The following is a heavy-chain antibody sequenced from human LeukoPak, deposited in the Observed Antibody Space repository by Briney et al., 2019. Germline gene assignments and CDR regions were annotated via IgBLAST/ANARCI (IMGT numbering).Heavy chain of an antibody. CDR1: GGSISSSSYY. D-gene: IGHD3-22*01. J-gene: IGHJ4*02. CDR2: IYYSGRT. V-gene: IGHV4-39*01. Sequence: PSETLSLTCTVSGGSISSSSYYWGWIRQPPGKGLEWIGSIYYSGRTYYNPSLKSRVTISVDTSKNQFSLKLSSVTAADTAVYYCARHASEDTYYYDYIDYWGQGTLVTVSS. CDR3: ARHASEDTYYYDYIDY.